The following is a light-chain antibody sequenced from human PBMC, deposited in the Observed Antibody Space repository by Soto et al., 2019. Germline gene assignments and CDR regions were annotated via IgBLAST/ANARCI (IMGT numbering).Light chain of an antibody. J-gene: IGKJ1*01. CDR1: QSLLYSSNSKSY. Sequence: DNVMTPSPDSLAVALGERAAINCNSSQSLLYSSNSKSYLAWYQHKPGQPPKLLIYWASTRESGIPGRFGGSGSTTDFTLTISSLQAEDVAVYYCQQHYAPPWTFGQGTKVEIK. V-gene: IGKV4-1*01. CDR2: WAS. CDR3: QQHYAPPWT.